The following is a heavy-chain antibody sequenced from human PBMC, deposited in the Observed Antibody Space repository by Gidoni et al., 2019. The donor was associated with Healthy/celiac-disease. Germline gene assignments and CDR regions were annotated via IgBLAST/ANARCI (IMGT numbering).Heavy chain of an antibody. J-gene: IGHJ4*02. D-gene: IGHD1-1*01. CDR3: ARIRRGY. V-gene: IGHV4-34*01. CDR1: GGSFSGYS. Sequence: QVQLQQWCAGLLKPSETLSLTSAVYGGSFSGYSWSWIRQPPGKWLEWIWEINHSGSTNYNPSLKSRVTISVDTSKNQFSLKLSSVTAADTAVYYCARIRRGYWGQGTLVTVSS. CDR2: INHSGST.